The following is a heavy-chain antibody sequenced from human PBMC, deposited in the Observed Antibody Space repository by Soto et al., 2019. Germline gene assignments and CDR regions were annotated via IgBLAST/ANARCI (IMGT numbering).Heavy chain of an antibody. CDR1: AGTFSSYT. CDR3: ARVFTDYGASNYYCYDGMDV. Sequence: QVQLVQSGAEVKKPGSSVKVSCKASAGTFSSYTISWVRQAPGQGLEWMGRIIPILGIANYAQKWQGGVTVAAGKSTSTDYTELRSVRPEDAAVYYCARVFTDYGASNYYCYDGMDVWGQGTTVTVSS. CDR2: IIPILGIA. D-gene: IGHD4-17*01. V-gene: IGHV1-69*02. J-gene: IGHJ6*02.